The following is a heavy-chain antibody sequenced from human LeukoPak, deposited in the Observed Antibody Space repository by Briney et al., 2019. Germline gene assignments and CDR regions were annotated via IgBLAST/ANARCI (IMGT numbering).Heavy chain of an antibody. CDR2: IKQDGSEK. V-gene: IGHV3-7*01. J-gene: IGHJ4*02. CDR1: GLTFSSYW. Sequence: PGGSLRLSCAASGLTFSSYWMSWVRQAPGKGLEWVANIKQDGSEKYYVDSVKGRFTISRDNAKNSLYLQMNSLRAEDTAVYYCARETGYFDYWGQGTLVTVSS. D-gene: IGHD3-9*01. CDR3: ARETGYFDY.